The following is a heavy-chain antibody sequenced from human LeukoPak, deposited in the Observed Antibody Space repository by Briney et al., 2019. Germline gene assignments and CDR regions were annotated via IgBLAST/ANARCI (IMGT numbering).Heavy chain of an antibody. CDR3: ARLAADGAFDI. D-gene: IGHD6-25*01. CDR2: INPNSGGT. Sequence: ASVKVSCKASGYTFTGYYMHWVRQAPGQGLEWMGWINPNSGGTNYAQEFQGRVTMTRDTSISTAYMELSRLRSDDTAVYYCARLAADGAFDIWGQGTMVTVSS. V-gene: IGHV1-2*02. J-gene: IGHJ3*02. CDR1: GYTFTGYY.